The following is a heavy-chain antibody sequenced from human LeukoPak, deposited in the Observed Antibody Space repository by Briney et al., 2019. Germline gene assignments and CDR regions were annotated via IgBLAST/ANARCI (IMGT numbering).Heavy chain of an antibody. CDR2: IYYSGST. J-gene: IGHJ4*02. CDR3: ASYQVGTTSGFDY. CDR1: GGSISSRSYY. V-gene: IGHV4-39*01. D-gene: IGHD1-26*01. Sequence: SETLSLTCTVSGGSISSRSYYWGWIRPPPGKGLEWIGNIYYSGSTYYNPSLKSRVTMSVDTSKNQFSLKLSSVTAADTAVYYCASYQVGTTSGFDYWGQGTLVTVSS.